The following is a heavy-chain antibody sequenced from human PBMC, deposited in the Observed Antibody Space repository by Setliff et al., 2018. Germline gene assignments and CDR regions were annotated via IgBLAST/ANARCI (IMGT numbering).Heavy chain of an antibody. J-gene: IGHJ4*02. CDR1: GYTFVSYG. V-gene: IGHV1-18*01. Sequence: GASVKVSCKAAGYTFVSYGLSWVRQAPGQGLEWMGWISAYTGKADYAQNFQGRVTMTTDTSTSTAYMELRSLRSDDTAVYYCARDSGSGFLDYWGQGTLVTVSS. D-gene: IGHD3-10*01. CDR2: ISAYTGKA. CDR3: ARDSGSGFLDY.